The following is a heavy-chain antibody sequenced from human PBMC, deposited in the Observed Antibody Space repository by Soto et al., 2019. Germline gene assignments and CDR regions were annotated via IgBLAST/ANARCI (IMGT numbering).Heavy chain of an antibody. Sequence: QVQLVQSGAEVKKPGASVKVSCKASGYAFSDYYIHWVRQAPGQGLDWMGWIDPMSGDTHYAQKFQDRITLTRERSISTAYMELSSLPSDDQAVYSCARGGETVNKWWSFENWLELWGPGTLVTVSS. V-gene: IGHV1-2*02. J-gene: IGHJ5*02. CDR1: GYAFSDYY. CDR2: IDPMSGDT. CDR3: ARGGETVNKWWSFENWLEL. D-gene: IGHD2-15*01.